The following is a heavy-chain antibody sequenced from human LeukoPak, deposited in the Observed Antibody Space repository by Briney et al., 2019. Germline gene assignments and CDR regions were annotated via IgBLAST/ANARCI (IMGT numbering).Heavy chain of an antibody. V-gene: IGHV3-33*06. J-gene: IGHJ5*02. CDR1: GFTFSSFG. Sequence: GGSLRLSCAAPGFTFSSFGMHWVRQAPGKGLELVAVIWSDGNNKHYAESVKGRFTISRDNSKNTLDLQMNSLRAEDTAVYSCTKALAPSLINWFDPWGQGTLVTVSS. D-gene: IGHD1-1*01. CDR2: IWSDGNNK. CDR3: TKALAPSLINWFDP.